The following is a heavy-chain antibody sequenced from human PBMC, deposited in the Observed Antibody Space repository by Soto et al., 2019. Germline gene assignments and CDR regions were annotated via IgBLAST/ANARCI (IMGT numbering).Heavy chain of an antibody. CDR1: GGSISSGGYY. Sequence: PSETLSLTCTVSGGSISSGGYYWTWIRQHPGKGLEWIGNIYYSGSANYDPSLRSRVTISLNTSKNQFSLNLNSVTAADTAIYYCARWTYCGGDCYWLDFWGQGTLVTSPQ. D-gene: IGHD2-21*02. J-gene: IGHJ4*02. CDR2: IYYSGSA. CDR3: ARWTYCGGDCYWLDF. V-gene: IGHV4-61*08.